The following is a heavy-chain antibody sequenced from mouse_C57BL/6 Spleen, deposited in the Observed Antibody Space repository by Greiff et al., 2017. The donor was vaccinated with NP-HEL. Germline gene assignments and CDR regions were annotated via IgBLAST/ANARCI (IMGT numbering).Heavy chain of an antibody. V-gene: IGHV1-72*01. CDR1: GYTFTSYW. CDR2: IDPNSGGT. CDR3: ARNHGYYVNWYFDV. Sequence: QVQLKQPGAELVKPGASVKLSCKASGYTFTSYWMHWVKQRPGRGLEWIGRIDPNSGGTNYNEKFKSKATLTVDKPSSTAYMQLSSLTSEDSAVYYCARNHGYYVNWYFDVWGTGTTVTVSS. J-gene: IGHJ1*03. D-gene: IGHD2-3*01.